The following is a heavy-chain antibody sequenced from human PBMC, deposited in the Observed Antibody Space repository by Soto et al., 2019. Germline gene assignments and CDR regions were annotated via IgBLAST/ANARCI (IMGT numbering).Heavy chain of an antibody. Sequence: GGSLRLSCAASGFTFSSYEMNWVRQAPGKGLEWVSYISSSGSTIYYADSVKGRFTISRDNAKNSLYLQMNSLRAEDTAVYYCARGYSYGLIGWFDPWGQGTLVT. D-gene: IGHD5-18*01. CDR2: ISSSGSTI. V-gene: IGHV3-48*03. CDR1: GFTFSSYE. CDR3: ARGYSYGLIGWFDP. J-gene: IGHJ5*02.